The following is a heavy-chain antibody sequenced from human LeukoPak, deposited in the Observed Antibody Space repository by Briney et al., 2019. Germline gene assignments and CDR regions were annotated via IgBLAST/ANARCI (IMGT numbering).Heavy chain of an antibody. V-gene: IGHV4-4*09. CDR1: GGSISSYY. J-gene: IGHJ4*02. Sequence: SETLSLTCTVSGGSISSYYWSWIRQPPGKGLEWIGYIYTSGSTNYNPSLKSRVTISVDTSKSQFALKLSSVTAADTAVYYCAKSYFDYSTYYSYYFNLWGQGALVTASS. CDR2: IYTSGST. D-gene: IGHD4-11*01. CDR3: AKSYFDYSTYYSYYFNL.